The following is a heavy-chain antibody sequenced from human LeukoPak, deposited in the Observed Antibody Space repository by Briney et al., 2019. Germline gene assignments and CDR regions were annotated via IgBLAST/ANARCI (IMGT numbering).Heavy chain of an antibody. CDR2: IYYSVTT. J-gene: IGHJ5*02. V-gene: IGHV4-39*07. D-gene: IGHD3-3*01. Sequence: SETLSLTCTVSGGSISSSDYYWGWIHQPPGKGLEWIGSIYYSVTTYYNPSLKSRVTISVDTSKNQFSLKLSSVTAADTAVYYCARSDYDFWSGYFSWGQGTLVTVSS. CDR3: ARSDYDFWSGYFS. CDR1: GGSISSSDYY.